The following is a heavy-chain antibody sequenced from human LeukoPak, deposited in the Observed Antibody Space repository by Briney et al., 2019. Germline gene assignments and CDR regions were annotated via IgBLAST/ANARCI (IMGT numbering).Heavy chain of an antibody. J-gene: IGHJ4*02. CDR2: ISGSGGST. CDR3: AKDKDYYDSSANFGNPTVFDY. V-gene: IGHV3-23*01. CDR1: GFTFNSYA. Sequence: GGSLRLSCAASGFTFNSYAMDWVRQAPGKGLEWVSAISGSGGSTYYADSVKGRFTISRDNSKNTLYLQVNSLRAEDTAVYYCAKDKDYYDSSANFGNPTVFDYWGQGTLVTVSS. D-gene: IGHD3-22*01.